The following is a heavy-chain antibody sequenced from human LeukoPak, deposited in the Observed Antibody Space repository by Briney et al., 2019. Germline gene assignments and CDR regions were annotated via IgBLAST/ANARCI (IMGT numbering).Heavy chain of an antibody. CDR1: GGTFSSYA. V-gene: IGHV1-69*05. CDR3: ARVRASTDPMYYYYYYMDV. Sequence: SVKVSCKASGGTFSSYAISWVRQAPGQGLEWMGGIIPIFGTANYAQKFQGRVTITTDESTSTAYMELSSLRSEDTAVYYCARVRASTDPMYYYYYYMDVWGKGTTVTVSS. J-gene: IGHJ6*03. D-gene: IGHD5/OR15-5a*01. CDR2: IIPIFGTA.